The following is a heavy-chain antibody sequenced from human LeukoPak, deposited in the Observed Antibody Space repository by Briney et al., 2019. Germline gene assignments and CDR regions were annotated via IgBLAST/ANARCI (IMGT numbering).Heavy chain of an antibody. CDR3: ARGDLTALAPPFDY. CDR2: TSSSSSYI. CDR1: GFTFSRYS. J-gene: IGHJ4*02. Sequence: GGSLRLSCAASGFTFSRYSMNWVRQAPGKGLEWVSSTSSSSSYIYYADSVKGRFTISRDNAKNSLYLQMNSLRAEDTAVYYCARGDLTALAPPFDYWGQGTLVTVSS. D-gene: IGHD5-18*01. V-gene: IGHV3-21*01.